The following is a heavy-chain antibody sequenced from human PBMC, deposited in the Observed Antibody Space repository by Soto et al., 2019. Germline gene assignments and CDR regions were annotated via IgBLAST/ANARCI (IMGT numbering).Heavy chain of an antibody. CDR3: ARRGYSYGLDV. Sequence: GESLKISCKGSGYNAATYWIAWVRQLPGKGPEWMGIIYPGDSDTSYSPSFQGQVTISVDKSISTAYLQWNSLKASDTAVYYCARRGYSYGLDVWGQGTKVTVSS. V-gene: IGHV5-51*01. CDR1: GYNAATYW. J-gene: IGHJ6*02. D-gene: IGHD5-18*01. CDR2: IYPGDSDT.